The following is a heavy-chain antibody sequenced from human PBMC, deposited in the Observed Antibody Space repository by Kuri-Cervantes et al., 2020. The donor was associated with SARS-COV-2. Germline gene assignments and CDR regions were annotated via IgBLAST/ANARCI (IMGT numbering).Heavy chain of an antibody. Sequence: SETLSLTCTVSGGSISSYYWSWIQQPPGKGLEWNGYIYYSGSTNYNPSLKSRVTISVDTSKNQFSLKLSSVTAADTAVYYCGRREIAAGHRWFDPWGQGTLVTVSS. J-gene: IGHJ5*02. CDR3: GRREIAAGHRWFDP. D-gene: IGHD6-13*01. CDR2: IYYSGST. V-gene: IGHV4-59*08. CDR1: GGSISSYY.